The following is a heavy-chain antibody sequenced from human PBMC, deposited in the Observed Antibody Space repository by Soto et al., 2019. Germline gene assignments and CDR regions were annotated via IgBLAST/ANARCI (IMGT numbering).Heavy chain of an antibody. CDR2: IYYSGST. CDR1: GGSISSGGYY. D-gene: IGHD6-19*01. Sequence: QVQLQESGPGLVKPSQTLSLTCTVSGGSISSGGYYWSWIRQHPGKGLEWIGYIYYSGSTYYNPSLKSRVTISVDTSKNQFSLKLSSVTAADTAVYYCARGLRRNSSGWYILQWYFDLWGRGTLVTVSS. J-gene: IGHJ2*01. CDR3: ARGLRRNSSGWYILQWYFDL. V-gene: IGHV4-31*03.